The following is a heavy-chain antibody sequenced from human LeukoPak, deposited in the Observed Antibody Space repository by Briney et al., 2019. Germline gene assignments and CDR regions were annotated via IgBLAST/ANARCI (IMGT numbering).Heavy chain of an antibody. D-gene: IGHD5-12*01. CDR1: GYSFTSYW. V-gene: IGHV5-10-1*01. CDR2: IDPSDSYT. J-gene: IGHJ5*02. Sequence: GESLKISCKGSGYSFTSYWISWVRQMPGKGLEWMGRIDPSDSYTNYSPSFQGHVTISADKSISTAYLQWSSLKASDTAMYYCASQDGGYSGYTNWFDPWGQGTLVTVSS. CDR3: ASQDGGYSGYTNWFDP.